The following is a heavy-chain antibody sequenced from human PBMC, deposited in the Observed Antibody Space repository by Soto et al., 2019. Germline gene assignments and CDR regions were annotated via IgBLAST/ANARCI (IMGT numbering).Heavy chain of an antibody. J-gene: IGHJ4*02. V-gene: IGHV1-2*02. Sequence: QVQLVQSGAEVKKPGASVKVSCEASGYNFIDFHIHWVRQAPGQGFEWMGRISPKSGGTNYAQKFESRVTMTWDTSLNTAYMELSSLKSDDTAVYYCARPPGYISDWYYFDLWGQGTRVTVSS. CDR1: GYNFIDFH. CDR2: ISPKSGGT. CDR3: ARPPGYISDWYYFDL. D-gene: IGHD3-9*01.